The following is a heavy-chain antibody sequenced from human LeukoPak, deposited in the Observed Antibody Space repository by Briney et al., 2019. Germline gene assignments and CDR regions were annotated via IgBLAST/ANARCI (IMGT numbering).Heavy chain of an antibody. D-gene: IGHD3-10*01. CDR2: ISYDGSNK. CDR1: GFTFSSYA. CDR3: ARDLGRFAESIYYYGMDV. Sequence: GRSLRLSCAASGFTFSSYAMHWVRQAPGKGLEWVAVISYDGSNKYYADSVKGRFTISRDNSKNTLYLQMNSLRAEDTAVYYCARDLGRFAESIYYYGMDVWGQGTTVTVSS. J-gene: IGHJ6*02. V-gene: IGHV3-30*04.